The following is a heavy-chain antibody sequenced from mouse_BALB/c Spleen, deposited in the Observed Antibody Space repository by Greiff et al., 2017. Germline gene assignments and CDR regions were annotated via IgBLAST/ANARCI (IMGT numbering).Heavy chain of an antibody. D-gene: IGHD2-3*01. CDR2: IYPGSGNT. J-gene: IGHJ2*01. Sequence: QVQLKQSGAELARPGASVKLSCKASGYTFTDYYINWVKQRTGQGLEWIGEIYPGSGNTYYNEKFKGKATLTADKSSSTAYMQLSSLTSEDSAVYFCARSDDGYYFDYWGQGTTLTVSS. V-gene: IGHV1-77*01. CDR1: GYTFTDYY. CDR3: ARSDDGYYFDY.